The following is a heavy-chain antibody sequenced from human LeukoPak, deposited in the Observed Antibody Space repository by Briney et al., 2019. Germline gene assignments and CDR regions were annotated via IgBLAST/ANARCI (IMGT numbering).Heavy chain of an antibody. CDR2: ISSSGGST. CDR1: GFTFSSYA. V-gene: IGHV3-23*01. CDR3: CFLTGYYRGEYYFDY. D-gene: IGHD3-9*01. J-gene: IGHJ4*02. Sequence: PGGSLRLSCAASGFTFSSYAMSWVRQAPGKGLEWVSAISSSGGSTDYADSVKGRFTISRDNSKNTLYLQMNSLRAEDTAVYYCCFLTGYYRGEYYFDYWGQGTLVTVSS.